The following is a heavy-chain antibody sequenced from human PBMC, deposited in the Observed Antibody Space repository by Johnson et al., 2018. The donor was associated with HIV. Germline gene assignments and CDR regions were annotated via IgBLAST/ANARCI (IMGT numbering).Heavy chain of an antibody. CDR1: GFTFSSYD. V-gene: IGHV3-13*01. D-gene: IGHD3-16*01. Sequence: EVQLVESGGGVVQPGRSLRLSCAASGFTFSSYDMHWVRQATGKGLEWVSAIGTAGDTYYPGSVKGRFTISRENAKNSLYLQMNSLRAGDTAVYYCARAVGVWGDQLGVDIWGQGTMVTVSS. J-gene: IGHJ3*02. CDR2: IGTAGDT. CDR3: ARAVGVWGDQLGVDI.